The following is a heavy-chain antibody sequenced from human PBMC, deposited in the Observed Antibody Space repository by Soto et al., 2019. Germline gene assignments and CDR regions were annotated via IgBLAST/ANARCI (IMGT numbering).Heavy chain of an antibody. D-gene: IGHD3-10*01. CDR3: ARLPYYGSGSPHYYGMDV. J-gene: IGHJ6*02. Sequence: GGSLRLSCAASGFTFSSYAMHWVRQAPGKGLEWVAVISYDGSNKYYADSVKGRFTISRDNSKNTLYLQMNSLRAEDTAVYYCARLPYYGSGSPHYYGMDVWGQGTTVTVSS. CDR2: ISYDGSNK. CDR1: GFTFSSYA. V-gene: IGHV3-30-3*01.